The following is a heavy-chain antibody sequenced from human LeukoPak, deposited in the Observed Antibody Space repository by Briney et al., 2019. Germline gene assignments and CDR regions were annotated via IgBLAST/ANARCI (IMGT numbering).Heavy chain of an antibody. Sequence: GGSLKLSCAASGFTFSGSAMHWVRQASGKGLEWVGRIRSKANSYATAYAASVKGRFSISRDDSKNTAYLQMDSLKTEDTAVYYCTRRDYYMDVWGKGTTVTVSS. CDR3: TRRDYYMDV. V-gene: IGHV3-73*01. CDR2: IRSKANSYAT. J-gene: IGHJ6*03. CDR1: GFTFSGSA.